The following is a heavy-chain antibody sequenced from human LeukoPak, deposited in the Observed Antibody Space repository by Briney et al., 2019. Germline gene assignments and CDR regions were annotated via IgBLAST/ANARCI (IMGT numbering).Heavy chain of an antibody. CDR1: GFTVSSNY. V-gene: IGHV3-53*01. CDR2: IYSGGST. Sequence: GSLRLSFAASGFTVSSNYMSWVRPAPGKGLEWVSGIYSGGSTYYADSVKGRFTISRDNSKNTLYLQMNSLRAEDTAVYYCAREGPTLVGATTGFDYWGQGTLVTVSS. J-gene: IGHJ4*02. D-gene: IGHD1-26*01. CDR3: AREGPTLVGATTGFDY.